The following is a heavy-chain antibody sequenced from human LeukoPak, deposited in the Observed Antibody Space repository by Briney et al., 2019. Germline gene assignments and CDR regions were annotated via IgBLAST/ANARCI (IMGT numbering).Heavy chain of an antibody. CDR1: GGSISSSSYY. D-gene: IGHD1-20*01. CDR3: ASRKYNWSTVDY. V-gene: IGHV4-39*07. J-gene: IGHJ4*02. Sequence: SETLSLTCTVSGGSISSSSYYWGWIRQPPGKGLEWIGSIYYSGSTYYNPSLKSRVTISVDTSKNQFSLKLSSVTAADTAVYYCASRKYNWSTVDYWGQGTLVTVSS. CDR2: IYYSGST.